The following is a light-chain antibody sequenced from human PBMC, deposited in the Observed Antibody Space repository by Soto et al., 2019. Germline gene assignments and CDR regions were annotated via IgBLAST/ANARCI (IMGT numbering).Light chain of an antibody. Sequence: QSALTQPPSASGSPGQSVTISCTGTSGDVGDYNYVSWYQHHPGKVPKLMVYEVSKRPSGVPDRFSSSKSGNTASLTVSGLQAEDEADYYCSSYAGSNNRVFGGGTKLTVL. J-gene: IGLJ2*01. CDR2: EVS. V-gene: IGLV2-8*01. CDR1: SGDVGDYNY. CDR3: SSYAGSNNRV.